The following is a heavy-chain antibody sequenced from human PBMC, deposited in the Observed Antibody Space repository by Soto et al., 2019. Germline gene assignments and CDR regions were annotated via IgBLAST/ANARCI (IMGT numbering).Heavy chain of an antibody. V-gene: IGHV1-58*02. D-gene: IGHD3-3*01. CDR1: GFTFTSSA. Sequence: SVKVSFKASGFTFTSSAMQWVRQARGQRLEWIGWIVVGSGNTNYAQKFQERVTITRDMSTSTAYMELSSLRSEDTAVYYCAAPSGYYGRAFDIWGQGTMVTVS. CDR2: IVVGSGNT. J-gene: IGHJ3*02. CDR3: AAPSGYYGRAFDI.